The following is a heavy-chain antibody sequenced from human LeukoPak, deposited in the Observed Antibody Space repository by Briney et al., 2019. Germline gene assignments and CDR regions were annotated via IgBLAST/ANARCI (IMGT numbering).Heavy chain of an antibody. V-gene: IGHV3-30*18. J-gene: IGHJ4*02. Sequence: PGGSLRLSRAASGFIFSSYGMYWVRQAPGKGLEWVAVISNDGNNKEYADSVKGRFTISRDNSKNTLYLQMNSLRADDTAVYHCAKDGLMRFFDYWGQGTLVTVSS. D-gene: IGHD2-8*01. CDR3: AKDGLMRFFDY. CDR2: ISNDGNNK. CDR1: GFIFSSYG.